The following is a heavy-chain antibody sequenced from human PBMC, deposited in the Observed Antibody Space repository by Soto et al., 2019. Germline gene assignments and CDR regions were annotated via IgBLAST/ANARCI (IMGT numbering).Heavy chain of an antibody. D-gene: IGHD6-19*01. CDR2: IYHSGST. J-gene: IGHJ3*02. CDR1: GYSISSGYY. Sequence: XATLSLTCAVSGYSISSGYYWCWIRQPPGKGLEWIGSIYHSGSTYYNPSLKSRVTISVDTSKNQFSLKLSSVTAADTAVYYCARGARALIAVAGTVDAFDIWGQGTMVTVSS. V-gene: IGHV4-38-2*01. CDR3: ARGARALIAVAGTVDAFDI.